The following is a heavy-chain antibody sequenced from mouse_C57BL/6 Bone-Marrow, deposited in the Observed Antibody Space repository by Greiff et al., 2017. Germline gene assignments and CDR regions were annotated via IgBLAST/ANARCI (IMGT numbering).Heavy chain of an antibody. D-gene: IGHD1-1*01. J-gene: IGHJ2*01. CDR1: GFTFSSYG. CDR3: ARKYYGSSVDY. CDR2: ISSGGSYT. Sequence: EVHLVESGGDLVKPGGSLKLSCAASGFTFSSYGMSWVRQTPDKRLEWVATISSGGSYTYYPDSVKGRFTISRDNAKNTLYLQLSSLTSEDTAMYYCARKYYGSSVDYWGQGTTLTVAS. V-gene: IGHV5-6*01.